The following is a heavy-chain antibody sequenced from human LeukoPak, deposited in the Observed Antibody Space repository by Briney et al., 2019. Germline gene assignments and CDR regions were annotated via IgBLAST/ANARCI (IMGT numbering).Heavy chain of an antibody. J-gene: IGHJ4*02. V-gene: IGHV4-39*01. Sequence: SETLSLTCTVSGGSISSSSYYWGWIRKPQGKGLEWIGSIYYSGSTYYNPSLKSPVTISVDTSKSQFSLKLISVTAADTAVYYCARHRLRYYYDSSGYFEPFDYWGQGTLVTVSS. CDR3: ARHRLRYYYDSSGYFEPFDY. CDR1: GGSISSSSYY. D-gene: IGHD3-22*01. CDR2: IYYSGST.